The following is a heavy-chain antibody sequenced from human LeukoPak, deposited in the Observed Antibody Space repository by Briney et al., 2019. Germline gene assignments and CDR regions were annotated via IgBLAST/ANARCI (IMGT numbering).Heavy chain of an antibody. CDR1: GGSFSGYY. CDR2: TNKRGRN. D-gene: IGHD5-18*01. Sequence: SETLSLTCAVYGGSFSGYYWSCIRQVPGEGLEWIGETNKRGRNNYNLSLKSRVTISVDKSKNQIPLRLSFVTATDTAMYYCARGWFGFWHNSYADDNAFDIWGQGTMVTVSS. J-gene: IGHJ3*02. V-gene: IGHV4-34*01. CDR3: ARGWFGFWHNSYADDNAFDI.